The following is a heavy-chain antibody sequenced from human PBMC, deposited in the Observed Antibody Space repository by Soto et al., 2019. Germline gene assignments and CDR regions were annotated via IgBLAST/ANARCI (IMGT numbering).Heavy chain of an antibody. CDR1: GFTFDDYA. D-gene: IGHD3-3*01. CDR2: ISWNSGSI. CDR3: AKGAESLLRFLDWVTNFDY. Sequence: GGSLRLSCAASGFTFDDYAMHWVRQAPGKGLEWVSGISWNSGSIGYADSVKGRFTISRDSAKNSLYLQMNSLRAEDTAVYDGAKGAESLLRFLDWVTNFDYWGQGTLVTVSS. V-gene: IGHV3-9*01. J-gene: IGHJ4*02.